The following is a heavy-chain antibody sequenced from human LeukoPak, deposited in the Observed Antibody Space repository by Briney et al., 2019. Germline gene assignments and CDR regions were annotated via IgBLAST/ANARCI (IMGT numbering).Heavy chain of an antibody. D-gene: IGHD5-12*01. CDR3: AKDKSSWATIGYFDY. J-gene: IGHJ4*02. V-gene: IGHV3-30*18. CDR2: ISYDGSNK. CDR1: GFTFSSYG. Sequence: GGSLRLSCAASGFTFSSYGMPWVRQAPGKGLEWVAVISYDGSNKYYADSVKGRFTISRDNSENTLYLQMNSLRAEDTAVYYCAKDKSSWATIGYFDYWGQGTLVTVSS.